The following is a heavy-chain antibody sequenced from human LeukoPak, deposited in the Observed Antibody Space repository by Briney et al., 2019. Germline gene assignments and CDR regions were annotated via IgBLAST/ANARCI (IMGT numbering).Heavy chain of an antibody. CDR2: ISSSSSYI. D-gene: IGHD3-22*01. CDR1: GFTFSSYS. Sequence: GGSLRLSCAASGFTFSSYSMNWVRQAPGKGLEWVSSISSSSSYIYYADSVKGRFTISRDNAKNSLYLQMNSLRAEDTAVYYCARDISSMIVVVDDVFDIWGQGTMVTVSS. CDR3: ARDISSMIVVVDDVFDI. V-gene: IGHV3-21*01. J-gene: IGHJ3*02.